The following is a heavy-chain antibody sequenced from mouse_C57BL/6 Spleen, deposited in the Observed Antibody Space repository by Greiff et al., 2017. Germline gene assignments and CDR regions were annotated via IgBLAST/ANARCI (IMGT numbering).Heavy chain of an antibody. Sequence: VQLQQSGAELVKPGASVKLSCTASGFNIKDYYMHWVKQRTEQGLEWIGRIDPEDGETKYAPKFQGKATITADTSSTTAYMQLSSLTSEDTAVYYWAREGIATTSWFAYWGQGTLVTVSA. CDR3: AREGIATTSWFAY. D-gene: IGHD2-13*01. V-gene: IGHV14-2*01. J-gene: IGHJ3*01. CDR1: GFNIKDYY. CDR2: IDPEDGET.